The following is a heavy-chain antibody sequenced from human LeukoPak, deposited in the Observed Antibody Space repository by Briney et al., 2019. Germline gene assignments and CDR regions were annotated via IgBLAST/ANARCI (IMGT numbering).Heavy chain of an antibody. CDR1: GGSISSSSYY. V-gene: IGHV4-39*07. CDR2: IYTSGST. CDR3: ARERSSSYYAFDY. J-gene: IGHJ4*02. D-gene: IGHD6-13*01. Sequence: SETLSLTCTVSGGSISSSSYYWGWIRQPPGKGLEWIGRIYTSGSTNYNPSLKSRVTMSVDTSKNQFSLKVSSVTAADTAVYYCARERSSSYYAFDYWGQGTLVTVSS.